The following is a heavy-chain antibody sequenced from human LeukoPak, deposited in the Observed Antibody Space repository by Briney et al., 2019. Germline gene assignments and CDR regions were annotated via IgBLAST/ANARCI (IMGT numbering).Heavy chain of an antibody. CDR2: IYYSGST. CDR3: ARGPIAVAAD. CDR1: GGSISSSSYY. V-gene: IGHV4-39*07. D-gene: IGHD6-19*01. J-gene: IGHJ4*02. Sequence: SSETLSLTCTVSGGSISSSSYYWGWIRQPPGKGLEWIGSIYYSGSTYYNPSLKSRVTISVDTSKNQFSLKLSSVTAADTAVYYCARGPIAVAADWGQGTLVTVSS.